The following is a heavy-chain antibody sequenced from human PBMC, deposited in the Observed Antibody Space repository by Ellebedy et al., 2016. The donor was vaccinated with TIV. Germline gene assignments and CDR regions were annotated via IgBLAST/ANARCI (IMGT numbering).Heavy chain of an antibody. CDR3: ARVGGRLELSDFDF. V-gene: IGHV3-74*01. D-gene: IGHD3-16*01. CDR2: INSDGSIA. CDR1: GITFSNYW. J-gene: IGHJ4*02. Sequence: GESLKISXAASGITFSNYWMHWVRQAPGKGLVWVSGINSDGSIATYADSVKGRFTTSRDNAKNTLYLQMNSLRAEDTAVYYCARVGGRLELSDFDFWGQGTLVTVSS.